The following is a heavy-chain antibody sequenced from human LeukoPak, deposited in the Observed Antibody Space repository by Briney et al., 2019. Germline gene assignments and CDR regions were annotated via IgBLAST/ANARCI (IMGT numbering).Heavy chain of an antibody. CDR2: INHSGST. CDR1: GGSFSGYY. Sequence: SETLSLTCAVYGGSFSGYYWSWIRQPPGKGLEWIGEINHSGSTNYNPSLKSRVTISVDTSKNQFSLKLSSVTAADTAVYYCARGIIMGAFDIWGQGTMVTVSS. J-gene: IGHJ3*02. D-gene: IGHD3-10*01. CDR3: ARGIIMGAFDI. V-gene: IGHV4-34*01.